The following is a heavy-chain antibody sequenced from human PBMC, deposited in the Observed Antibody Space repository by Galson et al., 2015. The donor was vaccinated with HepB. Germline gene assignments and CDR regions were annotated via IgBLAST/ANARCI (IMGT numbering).Heavy chain of an antibody. V-gene: IGHV1-3*01. CDR3: ARGDSVAAGTGDWFDP. CDR1: GYTFTSYA. CDR2: INAGNGNT. J-gene: IGHJ5*02. Sequence: SVKVSCKASGYTFTSYAMHWVRQAPGQRLEWMGWINAGNGNTKYSQKFQGRVTITRDTSASTAYMELSSLRSEDTAVYYCARGDSVAAGTGDWFDPWGQGTLVTVSS. D-gene: IGHD6-13*01.